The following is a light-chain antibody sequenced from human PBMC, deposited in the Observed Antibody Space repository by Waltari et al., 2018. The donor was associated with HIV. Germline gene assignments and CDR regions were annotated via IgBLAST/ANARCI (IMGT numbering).Light chain of an antibody. V-gene: IGLV1-51*01. J-gene: IGLJ1*01. Sequence: QSVLTQPPSVSAAAGQKVSVSCSGSHSNIGMTYVSWYQHPPGTAPKLLFSDDNKRPSGIPDRFSAAKSGTSATLDISGLLTGDEADYYCGSWDSRRSVFVFGSGTKVTVL. CDR3: GSWDSRRSVFV. CDR1: HSNIGMTY. CDR2: DDN.